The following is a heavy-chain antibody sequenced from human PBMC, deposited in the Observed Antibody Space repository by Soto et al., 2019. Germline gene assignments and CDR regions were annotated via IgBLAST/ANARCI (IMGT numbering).Heavy chain of an antibody. CDR2: VYYNENT. CDR1: GGSISSFAYY. Sequence: SETLSLTCTVSGGSISSFAYYWGWIRQPPGKGLEWIGTVYYNENTYYNPSLKSRVTISVDTAKNQFSLNLRSVPAADTAIYFCARRERYYGSPGWFDPWGQGTLVTVSS. CDR3: ARRERYYGSPGWFDP. V-gene: IGHV4-39*01. D-gene: IGHD3-10*01. J-gene: IGHJ5*02.